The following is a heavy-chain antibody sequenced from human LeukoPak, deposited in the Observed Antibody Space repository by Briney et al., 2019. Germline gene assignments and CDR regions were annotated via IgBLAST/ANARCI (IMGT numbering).Heavy chain of an antibody. CDR2: IRYDGSNK. D-gene: IGHD6-13*01. V-gene: IGHV3-30*02. Sequence: GGSLRLSCAASGFTFSSYGMHWVRQAPGKGLEWVALIRYDGSNKYYADSVKGRFTISRDNSKNTLYLQMSSLRAEDTAVYYCAKPHSSSWYERQRNLDYWGQGTLVTVSS. CDR1: GFTFSSYG. J-gene: IGHJ4*02. CDR3: AKPHSSSWYERQRNLDY.